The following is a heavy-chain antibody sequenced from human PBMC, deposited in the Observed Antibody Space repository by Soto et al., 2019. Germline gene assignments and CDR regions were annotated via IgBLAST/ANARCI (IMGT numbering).Heavy chain of an antibody. D-gene: IGHD3-3*01. V-gene: IGHV4-34*01. CDR3: ARGFTIFGVVCWFDP. Sequence: QVQLQQWGAGLLKPSETLSLTCAVYGGSFSGYYWSWIRQPPGKGLECIGEINHSGSTNYNPSLKSRVTISVDTSKNQFSLKLSSVTAADTAVYYCARGFTIFGVVCWFDPWGQGTLVTVSS. CDR1: GGSFSGYY. J-gene: IGHJ5*02. CDR2: INHSGST.